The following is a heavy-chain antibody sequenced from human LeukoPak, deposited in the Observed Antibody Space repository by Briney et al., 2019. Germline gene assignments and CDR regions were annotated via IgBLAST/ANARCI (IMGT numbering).Heavy chain of an antibody. CDR1: GFTFSSYG. V-gene: IGHV3-48*03. D-gene: IGHD2-2*01. CDR2: ISSSGSTI. Sequence: GGSLRLSCAASGFTFSSYGMNWVCQAPGKGLEWVSYISSSGSTIYYADSVKGRFTISRDNTKNSLYLQMNSLRAEDTAVYYCAIIVVPPFDYWGQGTLVTVSS. CDR3: AIIVVPPFDY. J-gene: IGHJ4*02.